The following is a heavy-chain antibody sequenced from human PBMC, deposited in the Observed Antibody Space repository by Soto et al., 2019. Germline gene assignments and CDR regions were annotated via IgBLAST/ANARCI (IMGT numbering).Heavy chain of an antibody. CDR1: GDSVSSNSAA. J-gene: IGHJ6*03. V-gene: IGHV6-1*01. Sequence: SQTLSLTCVISGDSVSSNSAAWNWIRQSPSRGLEWLGRTYYRSKWYNDYAVSVKSRITINPDTSKNQFSLQLNSVTPEDTAVYYCASERSVYSSSWGYYSSYMDVWGKGTTVTVSS. CDR3: ASERSVYSSSWGYYSSYMDV. D-gene: IGHD6-13*01. CDR2: TYYRSKWYN.